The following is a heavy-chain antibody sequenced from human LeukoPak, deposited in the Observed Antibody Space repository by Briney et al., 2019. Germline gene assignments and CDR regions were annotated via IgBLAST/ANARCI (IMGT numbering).Heavy chain of an antibody. CDR3: ARRGITISGVLVYHYSGLDV. CDR1: GFTFSSHW. CDR2: IKEDGSEK. V-gene: IGHV3-7*01. Sequence: GGSLRLSCAGSGFTFSSHWMNWVRQAPGKGLEWVASIKEDGSEKHYVDSVSGRFTISRGNAKNSLHLQMSSLRAEDTAVYYCARRGITISGVLVYHYSGLDVWGQGTTVTVSS. J-gene: IGHJ6*02. D-gene: IGHD3-3*01.